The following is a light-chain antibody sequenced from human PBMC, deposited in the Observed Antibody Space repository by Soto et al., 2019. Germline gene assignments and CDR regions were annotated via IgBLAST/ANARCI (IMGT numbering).Light chain of an antibody. CDR1: QSVVTSY. Sequence: EVVLTQSPGTLSLSPGEGATLSCRASQSVVTSYLAWYQQRDGPSPRLLIYGALYRAPGIPDRFSGSGTGTDFTLSISTLDPEDFAVYYCQYYDESMWTFGQGTKVDIK. V-gene: IGKV3-20*01. J-gene: IGKJ1*01. CDR2: GAL. CDR3: QYYDESMWT.